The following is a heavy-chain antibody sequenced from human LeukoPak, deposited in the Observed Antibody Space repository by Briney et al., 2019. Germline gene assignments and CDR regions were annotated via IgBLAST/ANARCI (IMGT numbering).Heavy chain of an antibody. CDR1: GGTFTSYG. CDR3: AATSTGNWFDP. CDR2: ISAYNGNT. V-gene: IGHV1-18*01. D-gene: IGHD4-17*01. Sequence: ASVKVSCKASGGTFTSYGISWVRQAPGQGLEWMGWISAYNGNTNYAQKLQGRVTMTTDTSTSTAYMELRSLRSDDTAVYYCAATSTGNWFDPWGQGTLVTVSS. J-gene: IGHJ5*02.